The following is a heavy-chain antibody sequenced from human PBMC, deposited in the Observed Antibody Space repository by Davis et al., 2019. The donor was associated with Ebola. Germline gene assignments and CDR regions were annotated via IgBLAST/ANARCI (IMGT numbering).Heavy chain of an antibody. D-gene: IGHD3-10*01. CDR1: GYTFTSYY. J-gene: IGHJ4*02. Sequence: ASVKVSCKASGYTFTSYYMHWVRQAPGQGLEWMGIIDPSGGSTSYAQKFQGRVTMTRDTSTSTVYMELSSLRSEDTAVYYCAIAGRIWFSFDYWGQGTLVTVSS. V-gene: IGHV1-46*01. CDR2: IDPSGGST. CDR3: AIAGRIWFSFDY.